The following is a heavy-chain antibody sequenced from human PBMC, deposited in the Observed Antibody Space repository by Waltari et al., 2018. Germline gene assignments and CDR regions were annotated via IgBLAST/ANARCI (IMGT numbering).Heavy chain of an antibody. CDR2: IYISESS. CDR3: ARVGGYPLGAFDI. Sequence: QVQLQESGPGLVKPSETLSLTGTVSGGSISSYYWSWIRQPAGKGLAWIGHIYISESSIYNPSLKGRVTMSLDTSKNQFSLRFNSVTAADTAVYYCARVGGYPLGAFDIWGQGTMVTVSS. V-gene: IGHV4-4*07. D-gene: IGHD3-16*02. CDR1: GGSISSYY. J-gene: IGHJ3*02.